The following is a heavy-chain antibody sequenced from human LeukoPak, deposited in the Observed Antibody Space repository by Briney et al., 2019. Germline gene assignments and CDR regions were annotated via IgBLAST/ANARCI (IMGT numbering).Heavy chain of an antibody. Sequence: SETLSLTCAVYGGSFSGYYWSWIRQRPGKGLEWIGEINHSGSTNYNPSLKSRVTISVDTSKNQFSLKLSSVTAADTAVYYCARASCSSTSCSRGWYFDLWGRGTLVTVSS. V-gene: IGHV4-34*01. J-gene: IGHJ2*01. D-gene: IGHD2-2*01. CDR2: INHSGST. CDR3: ARASCSSTSCSRGWYFDL. CDR1: GGSFSGYY.